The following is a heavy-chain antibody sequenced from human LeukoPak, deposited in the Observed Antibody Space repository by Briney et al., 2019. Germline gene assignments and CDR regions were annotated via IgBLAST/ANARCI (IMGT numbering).Heavy chain of an antibody. D-gene: IGHD2-21*02. CDR3: ARDLGCGGDCYSFDY. CDR1: GYTFTSYY. CDR2: INPGGGST. Sequence: ASVKVSCKASGYTFTSYYMHWVRQAPGQGLEWMGIINPGGGSTSYAQKFQGRVTMTRDTSTSTVYMELSSLRSEDTAVYYCARDLGCGGDCYSFDYWGQGTLVTVSS. V-gene: IGHV1-46*01. J-gene: IGHJ4*02.